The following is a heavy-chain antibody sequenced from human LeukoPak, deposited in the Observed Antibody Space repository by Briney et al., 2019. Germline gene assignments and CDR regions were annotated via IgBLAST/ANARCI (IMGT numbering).Heavy chain of an antibody. CDR1: GFTFSSYA. J-gene: IGHJ4*02. V-gene: IGHV3-23*01. CDR3: TKEYDYSGYLGQGRGYFDY. Sequence: PGGSLRLSCGASGFTFSSYAMAWVRPPPGKGLEGVSAIRVTGSSTYYADSLNGRFTVSRDNSKSTLYLQMNSLRAEDTAIYFCTKEYDYSGYLGQGRGYFDYWGQGTLVTVSS. D-gene: IGHD3-22*01. CDR2: IRVTGSST.